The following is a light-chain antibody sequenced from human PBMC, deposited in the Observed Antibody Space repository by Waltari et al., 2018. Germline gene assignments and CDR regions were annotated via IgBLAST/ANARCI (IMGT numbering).Light chain of an antibody. CDR1: SSYVGGYNY. CDR3: CSYADSSVI. J-gene: IGLJ2*01. V-gene: IGLV2-23*02. Sequence: QSALTQPASVSGSPGQSITISCTGTSSYVGGYNYVSWYQQHPGKAPKLMIYDVSKRPSGVSNRFSGSKSGNTASLTISGLQAEDEADYYCCSYADSSVIFGGGTKLTVI. CDR2: DVS.